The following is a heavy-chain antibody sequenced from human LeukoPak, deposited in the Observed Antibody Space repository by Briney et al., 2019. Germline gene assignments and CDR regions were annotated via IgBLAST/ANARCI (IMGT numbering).Heavy chain of an antibody. J-gene: IGHJ4*02. D-gene: IGHD6-19*01. CDR3: ARNMVAGTLDY. V-gene: IGHV3-66*02. CDR1: GFTVSSNY. CDR2: IYSGGST. Sequence: GGSLRLSCAASGFTVSSNYMGWVRQAPGKGLEWVSVIYSGGSTYYADSVKGRFTISRDNSKNTLYLQMNSLRAEDTAVYYCARNMVAGTLDYWGQGTLVTVSS.